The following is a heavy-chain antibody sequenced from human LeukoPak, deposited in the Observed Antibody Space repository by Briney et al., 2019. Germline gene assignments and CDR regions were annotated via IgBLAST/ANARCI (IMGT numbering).Heavy chain of an antibody. Sequence: SETLSLTCTVSGGSISSYYCSWIRQPPGKGLEWIGYIYYSGSTNYNPSLKSRVTISVDTSKNQFSLKLSSVTAADTAVYYCARLLFPYWYFDLWGRGTLVTVSS. CDR1: GGSISSYY. CDR2: IYYSGST. CDR3: ARLLFPYWYFDL. J-gene: IGHJ2*01. D-gene: IGHD2-15*01. V-gene: IGHV4-59*01.